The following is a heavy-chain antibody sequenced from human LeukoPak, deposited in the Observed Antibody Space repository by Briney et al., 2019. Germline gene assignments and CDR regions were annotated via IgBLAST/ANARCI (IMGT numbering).Heavy chain of an antibody. V-gene: IGHV1-2*02. Sequence: ASVKVSCKASGYTFTGYYIHWVRQTPGQGLEWMGWINPNSDGTDYAQKFQGRVTMTSDASINTAYMELSRLTSDDTAMYYCARGETWWEQRRYFDFWGQGTLATVSS. CDR2: INPNSDGT. CDR1: GYTFTGYY. J-gene: IGHJ4*02. CDR3: ARGETWWEQRRYFDF. D-gene: IGHD1-26*01.